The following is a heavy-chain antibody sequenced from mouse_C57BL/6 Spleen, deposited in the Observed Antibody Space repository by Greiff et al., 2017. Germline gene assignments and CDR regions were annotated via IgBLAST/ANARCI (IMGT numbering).Heavy chain of an antibody. CDR1: GFTFTDYY. V-gene: IGHV7-3*01. CDR2: IRNKANGYTT. Sequence: EVKLMESGGGLVQPGGSLSLSCAASGFTFTDYYMSWVRQPPGKALEWLGFIRNKANGYTTEYSASVKGRFTISRDTSQSILYLQMNALRAEDSATYYCARLLYYGCSYRYFDVWGTGTTVTVSS. CDR3: ARLLYYGCSYRYFDV. J-gene: IGHJ1*03. D-gene: IGHD1-1*01.